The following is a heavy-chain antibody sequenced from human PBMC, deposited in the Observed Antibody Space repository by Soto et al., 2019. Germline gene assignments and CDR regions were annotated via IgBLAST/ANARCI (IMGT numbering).Heavy chain of an antibody. CDR3: ARDPMSVRRMDV. CDR2: MNPNSGNT. Sequence: GASVKVSCKASGYTFTSYDINWVRQATGQGLEWMGWMNPNSGNTGYAQKFQGRVTMTRNTSISTAYMELSSLRSEDTAVYYCARDPMSVRRMDVWGKGTTVTVSS. J-gene: IGHJ6*03. V-gene: IGHV1-8*01. D-gene: IGHD3-22*01. CDR1: GYTFTSYD.